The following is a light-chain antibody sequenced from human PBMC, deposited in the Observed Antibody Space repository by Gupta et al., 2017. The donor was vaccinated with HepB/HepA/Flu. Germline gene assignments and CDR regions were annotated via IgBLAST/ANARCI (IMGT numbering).Light chain of an antibody. V-gene: IGLV2-14*03. CDR3: ASFRSTNTWV. J-gene: IGLJ3*02. CDR2: DVS. CDR1: SSDVGAYNM. Sequence: QSALTQPASVSGSPGQSITISCPGTSSDVGAYNMVSWYQQHPGKAPKLLMFDVSVRPSGVPTRFSGSKSANTASLTISGLQVEDEADFYCASFRSTNTWVFGGGTKLTVL.